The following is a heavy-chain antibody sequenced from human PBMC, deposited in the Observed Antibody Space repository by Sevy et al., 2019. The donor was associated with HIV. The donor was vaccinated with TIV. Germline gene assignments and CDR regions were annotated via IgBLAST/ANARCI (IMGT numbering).Heavy chain of an antibody. CDR3: AKDPVPDLASGTVLAPFDY. J-gene: IGHJ4*02. D-gene: IGHD1-26*01. V-gene: IGHV3-23*01. Sequence: GGSLRLSCAASKFTFTIYAMSWVRQAPGKGLEWVSAISGSGGSTYYADSVKGRFTISRDNSKNTLYLQMNSLRAEDTAVYYCAKDPVPDLASGTVLAPFDYWGQGTLVTVSS. CDR2: ISGSGGST. CDR1: KFTFTIYA.